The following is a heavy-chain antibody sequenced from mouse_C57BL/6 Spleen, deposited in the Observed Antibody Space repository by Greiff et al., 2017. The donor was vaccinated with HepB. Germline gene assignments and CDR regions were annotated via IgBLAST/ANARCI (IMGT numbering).Heavy chain of an antibody. CDR3: ARWMATTVAVDY. Sequence: QVQLQQPGAELVRPGSSVKLSCKASGYTFTSYWMHWVKQRPIQGLEWIGNIDPSDSETHYTQKFKDKATLTVDKSSSTAYMQLSSLTSEDSAFYYGARWMATTVAVDYWGQGTTLTVSS. D-gene: IGHD1-1*01. V-gene: IGHV1-52*01. CDR2: IDPSDSET. J-gene: IGHJ2*01. CDR1: GYTFTSYW.